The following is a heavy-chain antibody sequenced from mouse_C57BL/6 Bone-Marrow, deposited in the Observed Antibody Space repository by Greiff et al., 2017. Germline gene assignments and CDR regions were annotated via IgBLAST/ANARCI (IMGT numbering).Heavy chain of an antibody. J-gene: IGHJ1*03. Sequence: QVQLKESGPGLVAPSQSLSITCTVSGFSLTSYGVDWVRQPPGKGLEWLGVIWGGGSTNYNSALMSRLSISKDNSKSQVFLKMNSRQTDDTAMYYCAKRGYGSSGSPWYFDVWGTGTTVTVSS. CDR2: IWGGGST. V-gene: IGHV2-9*01. CDR3: AKRGYGSSGSPWYFDV. CDR1: GFSLTSYG. D-gene: IGHD1-1*01.